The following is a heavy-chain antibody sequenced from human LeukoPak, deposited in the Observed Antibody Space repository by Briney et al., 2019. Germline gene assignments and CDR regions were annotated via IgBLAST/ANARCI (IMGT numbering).Heavy chain of an antibody. CDR3: ANLIVGATRYFDY. J-gene: IGHJ4*02. D-gene: IGHD1-26*01. V-gene: IGHV3-7*03. CDR1: GFTFSSYW. Sequence: GGSLRLSCAGSGFTFSSYWMSWVRQAPGKGLEWVANIKQDGSEKYYVDSVKGRFTISRDNAKNSLYLQMNSLRAEDTAVYYCANLIVGATRYFDYWGQGTLVTVSS. CDR2: IKQDGSEK.